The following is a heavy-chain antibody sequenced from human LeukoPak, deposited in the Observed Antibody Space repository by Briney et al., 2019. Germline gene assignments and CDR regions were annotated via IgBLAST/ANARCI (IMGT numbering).Heavy chain of an antibody. Sequence: GGSLRLSCAASGFTFSSYSMDWVRQAPGKGLEWVSYISTGSSTIYYADSVKGRFTISRDNAKNSLYLQMNSLRAEDTAVYYCASAPWENIGYWGQGTLVTVSS. J-gene: IGHJ4*02. CDR1: GFTFSSYS. CDR3: ASAPWENIGY. V-gene: IGHV3-48*04. CDR2: ISTGSSTI. D-gene: IGHD2/OR15-2a*01.